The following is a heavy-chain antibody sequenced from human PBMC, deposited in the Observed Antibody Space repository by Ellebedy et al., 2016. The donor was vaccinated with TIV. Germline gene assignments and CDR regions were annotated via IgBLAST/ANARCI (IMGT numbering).Heavy chain of an antibody. J-gene: IGHJ6*02. Sequence: GESLKISXAASGFTFSSYSMNWVRQAPGKGLEWVAVISYDGSNKYYADSVKGRFTISRDNSKNTLYLQMNSLRAEDTAVYYCARDPPMYSSGWQYYYYYGMDVWGQGTTVTVSS. CDR1: GFTFSSYS. CDR3: ARDPPMYSSGWQYYYYYGMDV. D-gene: IGHD6-19*01. CDR2: ISYDGSNK. V-gene: IGHV3-30*03.